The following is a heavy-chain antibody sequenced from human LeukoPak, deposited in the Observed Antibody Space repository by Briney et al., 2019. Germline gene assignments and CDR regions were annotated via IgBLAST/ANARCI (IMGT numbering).Heavy chain of an antibody. CDR3: ARGPTYYYDSSGYPVEYYFDY. CDR2: ISAYNGNT. D-gene: IGHD3-22*01. Sequence: GASVKVSCKASGGTFSSYAISWVRQAPGQGLEWMGRISAYNGNTNYAQKLLGRVTMTTDTSTSTAYMELRSLRSDDTAVYYCARGPTYYYDSSGYPVEYYFDYWGQGTLVTVSS. V-gene: IGHV1-18*01. CDR1: GGTFSSYA. J-gene: IGHJ4*02.